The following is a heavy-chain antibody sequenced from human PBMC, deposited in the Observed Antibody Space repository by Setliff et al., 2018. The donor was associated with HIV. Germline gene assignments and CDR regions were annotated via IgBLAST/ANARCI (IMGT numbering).Heavy chain of an antibody. CDR1: AYTFTGYY. V-gene: IGHV1-2*02. D-gene: IGHD2-15*01. CDR2: INPNSGGT. J-gene: IGHJ6*03. Sequence: ASVKVSCKASAYTFTGYYMHWVRQAPGQGLEWMGWINPNSGGTNYAQKFQGRVTMTRDTSISTAYMELSSLRSDDTAVYYCARGLGGGPEGADYMDVWGKGTTVTVLL. CDR3: ARGLGGGPEGADYMDV.